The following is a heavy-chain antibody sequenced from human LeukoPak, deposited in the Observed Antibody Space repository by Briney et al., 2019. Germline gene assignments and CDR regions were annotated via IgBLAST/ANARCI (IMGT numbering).Heavy chain of an antibody. V-gene: IGHV3-23*01. CDR1: GFTFSSYA. Sequence: PGGSLRLSCAASGFTFSSYAMSWVRQAPGKGLEWVSAISGSGGSTYYADSVKGRFTISRDNSKNTLYLQMNSLRAEDTAVYYCAKETGSGWYPVGAFDIWGQGTMVTVSS. CDR2: ISGSGGST. CDR3: AKETGSGWYPVGAFDI. J-gene: IGHJ3*02. D-gene: IGHD6-19*01.